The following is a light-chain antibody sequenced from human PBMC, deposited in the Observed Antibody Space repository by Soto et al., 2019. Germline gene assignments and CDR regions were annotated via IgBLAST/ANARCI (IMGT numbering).Light chain of an antibody. J-gene: IGLJ2*01. CDR3: LLYYGGAQVL. V-gene: IGLV7-43*01. CDR2: STS. CDR1: AGAVTSAYY. Sequence: QAVVTQEPSLTVAPGGTVTRTSASSAGAVTSAYYTNWLQQKPGQAPRALIYSTSEKHSWTPARCSGSPLGGKAALTLSAARPEDEADYYCLLYYGGAQVLFGGGTKLTVL.